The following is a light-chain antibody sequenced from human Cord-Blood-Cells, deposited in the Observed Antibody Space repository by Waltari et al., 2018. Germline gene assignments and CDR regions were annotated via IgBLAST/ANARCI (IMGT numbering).Light chain of an antibody. J-gene: IGKJ4*01. CDR2: DAS. V-gene: IGKV3-11*01. Sequence: EIVLTQSPATLSLSPGERATPSCRSSQSVSSYLAWYQQKPGQAPRLLIYDASNRATGIPARFSGSGSGTDFTLTISSLEPEDFAVYYCQQRSNWPPATFGGGTKVEIK. CDR3: QQRSNWPPAT. CDR1: QSVSSY.